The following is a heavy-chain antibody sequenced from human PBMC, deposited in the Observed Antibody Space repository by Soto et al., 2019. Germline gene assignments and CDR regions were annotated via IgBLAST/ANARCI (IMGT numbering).Heavy chain of an antibody. CDR1: GFTFSSYS. V-gene: IGHV3-48*01. J-gene: IGHJ3*01. CDR2: ISSSSSTI. CDR3: ARDPYYYDSSGYYPREWDL. Sequence: EVQLVESGGGLVQPGGSLRLSCAASGFTFSSYSMNWVRQAPGKGLEWVSYISSSSSTIYYADSVKGRFTISRDNANNSLYLQMNSLRAEDTVVYYCARDPYYYDSSGYYPREWDLWGQGTMVTVSS. D-gene: IGHD3-22*01.